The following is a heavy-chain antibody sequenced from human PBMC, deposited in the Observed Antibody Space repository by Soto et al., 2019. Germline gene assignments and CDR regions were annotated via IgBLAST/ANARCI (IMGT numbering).Heavy chain of an antibody. CDR1: GFVFSSDG. V-gene: IGHV3-33*01. D-gene: IGHD5-12*01. Sequence: QVQLVESGGGVVQPGRSLRLSCAASGFVFSSDGMHWVSQAPGKGLEWVAVIWYDGSNKYYADSVKVRFTISRDNSKNPLYLQMSGLGGEDTAVYYCASHVDADYWGQGTLVTVSS. J-gene: IGHJ4*02. CDR2: IWYDGSNK. CDR3: ASHVDADY.